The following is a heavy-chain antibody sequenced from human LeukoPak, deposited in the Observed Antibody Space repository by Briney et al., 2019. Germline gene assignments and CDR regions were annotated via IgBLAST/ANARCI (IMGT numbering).Heavy chain of an antibody. D-gene: IGHD2-2*01. CDR3: ARGPYCSTASCMSPYYYYYMDV. Sequence: GESLKISCKGSRYSFTNYWIGWVRQMPGKGLEWMGIIYPGDSDTRYSPSFQGQVTVSADKSISTAYLQWSSLKASDTAMYYCARGPYCSTASCMSPYYYYYMDVRGKGTTVTVSS. J-gene: IGHJ6*03. V-gene: IGHV5-51*01. CDR1: RYSFTNYW. CDR2: IYPGDSDT.